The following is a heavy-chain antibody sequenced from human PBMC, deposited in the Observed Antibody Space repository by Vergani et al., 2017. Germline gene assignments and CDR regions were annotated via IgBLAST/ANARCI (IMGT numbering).Heavy chain of an antibody. J-gene: IGHJ4*02. CDR2: INAGNGNT. V-gene: IGHV1-3*01. CDR1: GGTFSSYT. CDR3: AREQGSSSWYELGLFDY. D-gene: IGHD6-13*01. Sequence: QVQLVQSGPEVKKPGSSMKVSCKASGGTFSSYTFSWVRQAPGQRLEWMGWINAGNGNTKYSQKFQGRVTITRDTSASTAYMELSSLRSEDTAVYYCAREQGSSSWYELGLFDYWGQGTLVTVSS.